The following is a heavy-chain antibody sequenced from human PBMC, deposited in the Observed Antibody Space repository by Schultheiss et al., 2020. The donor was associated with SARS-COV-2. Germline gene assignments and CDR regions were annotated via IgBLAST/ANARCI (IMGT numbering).Heavy chain of an antibody. CDR3: ATDIVVVPAARGSGYDSVRDY. Sequence: ASVKVSCKASGYTFTGYYMHWVRQAPGQGLEWMGWINPNSGGTNYAQKLQGRVTMTTDTSTSTAYMELRSLRSEDTAVYYCATDIVVVPAARGSGYDSVRDYWGQGTLVTRLL. CDR2: INPNSGGT. V-gene: IGHV1-2*02. J-gene: IGHJ4*02. D-gene: IGHD2-2*01. CDR1: GYTFTGYY.